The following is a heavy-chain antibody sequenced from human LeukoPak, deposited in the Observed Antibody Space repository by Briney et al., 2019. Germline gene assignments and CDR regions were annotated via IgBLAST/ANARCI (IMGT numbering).Heavy chain of an antibody. J-gene: IGHJ5*02. V-gene: IGHV4-4*07. Sequence: SETLSLTCTVSGGSISTYYWSWIRQPAGKGLEWIGRIYTSGSTNYNPSLKSRVTMSVDTSKNQFSLKLSSVTAADTAVYYCAREEGVVVILTPDNWFDPWGQGTLVTVST. CDR1: GGSISTYY. D-gene: IGHD3-22*01. CDR3: AREEGVVVILTPDNWFDP. CDR2: IYTSGST.